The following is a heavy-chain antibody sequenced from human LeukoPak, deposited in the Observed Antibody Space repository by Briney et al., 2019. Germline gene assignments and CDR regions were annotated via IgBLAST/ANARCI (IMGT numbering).Heavy chain of an antibody. V-gene: IGHV3-53*01. CDR2: IYSGGST. CDR3: ARASKGYYDFWSGPYCFDY. D-gene: IGHD3-3*01. CDR1: GFTVSSNY. Sequence: PGGSLRLSCAASGFTVSSNYMSWVRQAPGKGLEWVSVIYSGGSTYYADSVKGRFTISRDNSKNTLYLQMNSLRAEDTAVYYCARASKGYYDFWSGPYCFDYWGQGTLVTVSS. J-gene: IGHJ4*02.